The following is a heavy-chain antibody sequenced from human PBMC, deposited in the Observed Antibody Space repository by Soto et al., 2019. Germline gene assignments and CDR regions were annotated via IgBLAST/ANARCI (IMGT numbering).Heavy chain of an antibody. CDR2: IYYSGST. Sequence: PSETLSLTCTVSGGSISSGGYYWSWIRQHPGNGLEWIGYIYYSGSTYYNPSLKSRVTISVDTSKNQFSLKLSSVTAADTAVYYCARDVAAMDHYYYNYMVVWGKGTTVTVFS. CDR3: ARDVAAMDHYYYNYMVV. J-gene: IGHJ6*03. D-gene: IGHD2-2*01. V-gene: IGHV4-31*03. CDR1: GGSISSGGYY.